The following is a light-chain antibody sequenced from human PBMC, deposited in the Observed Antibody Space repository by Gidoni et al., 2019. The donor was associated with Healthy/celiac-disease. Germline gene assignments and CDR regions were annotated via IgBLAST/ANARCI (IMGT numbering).Light chain of an antibody. J-gene: IGLJ2*01. CDR2: DVS. CDR1: SSDVGGYNF. V-gene: IGLV2-8*01. Sequence: QSALTQPPSASGSPGQSVTISCTGTSSDVGGYNFVSWYQQHPGKAPKLMIYDVSKRPSGVPDRFSGSKSGNTASLTVSGLQAEDEADYYCSSYAGSNNLLFGGGTNLTAL. CDR3: SSYAGSNNLL.